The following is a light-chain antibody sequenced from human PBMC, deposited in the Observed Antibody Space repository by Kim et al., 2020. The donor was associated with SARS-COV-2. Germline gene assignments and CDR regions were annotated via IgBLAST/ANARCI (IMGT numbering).Light chain of an antibody. CDR2: GAS. V-gene: IGKV3-15*01. CDR3: QQYENWYS. Sequence: LSVSPGERAPLYCRASQSVTSNLAWYQKRPGQAPRLLISGASTRATGIPARFSGSGSGTEFTLTISSLQSEDFAVYYCQQYENWYSFGQGTKLEI. J-gene: IGKJ2*03. CDR1: QSVTSN.